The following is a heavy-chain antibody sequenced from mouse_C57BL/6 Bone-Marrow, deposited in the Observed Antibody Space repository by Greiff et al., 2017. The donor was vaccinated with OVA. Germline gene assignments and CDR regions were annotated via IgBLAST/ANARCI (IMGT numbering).Heavy chain of an antibody. CDR3: ARMPCDYDVGAWFAY. CDR2: IDPEDGET. D-gene: IGHD2-4*01. V-gene: IGHV14-2*01. CDR1: GFNIKDYY. Sequence: VQLQQPGAELVKPGASVKLSCTASGFNIKDYYMHWVKQRTEQGLEWIGRIDPEDGETKYAPKFQGKATLTADTSSNTAYLQLSSLTSEYSAVYYCARMPCDYDVGAWFAYWGQGTLVTVSA. J-gene: IGHJ3*01.